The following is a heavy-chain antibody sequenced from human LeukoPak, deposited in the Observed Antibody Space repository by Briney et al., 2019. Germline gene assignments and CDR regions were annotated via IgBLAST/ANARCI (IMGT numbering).Heavy chain of an antibody. V-gene: IGHV1-69*04. J-gene: IGHJ6*02. CDR2: IIPILGIA. Sequence: ASVKVSCKASGGTFSSYTISWVRQAPGQGLEWMGRIIPILGIANYAQKCQGRVAITADKSTSTAYMELSSLRSEDTAVYYCARDPHDKEYDFWSGYYGMDVWGQGTTVTVSS. D-gene: IGHD3-3*01. CDR3: ARDPHDKEYDFWSGYYGMDV. CDR1: GGTFSSYT.